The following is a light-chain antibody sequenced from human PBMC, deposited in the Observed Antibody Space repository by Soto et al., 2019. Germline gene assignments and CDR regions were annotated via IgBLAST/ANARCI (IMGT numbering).Light chain of an antibody. CDR3: LQVYNYPRT. Sequence: DTQMTHSPSTLSASVGDRVTITCRASQTIDSWLAWYQQRPGKPPNLLIYKASTLASGVPSRFSGSGSGTEFTLTISSLQPEDFATYYCLQVYNYPRTFGQGTKVDIK. CDR1: QTIDSW. J-gene: IGKJ1*01. V-gene: IGKV1-5*03. CDR2: KAS.